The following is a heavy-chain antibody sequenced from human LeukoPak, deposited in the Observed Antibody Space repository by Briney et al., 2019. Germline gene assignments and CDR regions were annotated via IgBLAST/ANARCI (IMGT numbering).Heavy chain of an antibody. V-gene: IGHV3-11*04. Sequence: GGSLRLSCAASGFTFSDFYMSWIRQAPGKGLEWVSYISSTSSNIYYADSVRGRFTISRDNAENSLYLQMNSLRDEDTAVYYCARDPYSGGYGAYYYYYMDVWGKGTTVTVSS. CDR3: ARDPYSGGYGAYYYYYMDV. D-gene: IGHD6-19*01. J-gene: IGHJ6*03. CDR1: GFTFSDFY. CDR2: ISSTSSNI.